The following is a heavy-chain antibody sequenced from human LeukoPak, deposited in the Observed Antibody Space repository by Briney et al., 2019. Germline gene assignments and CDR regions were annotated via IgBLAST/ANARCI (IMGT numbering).Heavy chain of an antibody. CDR3: ARVGIAVAGTLFDY. J-gene: IGHJ4*02. V-gene: IGHV3-66*01. Sequence: GGSLRLSCAASGFTVSSNYMSWVRQAPRKGLEWVSVIYSGGSTYYADSVKGRFTISRDNSKNTLYLQMNSLRAEDTAVYYCARVGIAVAGTLFDYWGQGTLVTVSS. CDR2: IYSGGST. CDR1: GFTVSSNY. D-gene: IGHD6-19*01.